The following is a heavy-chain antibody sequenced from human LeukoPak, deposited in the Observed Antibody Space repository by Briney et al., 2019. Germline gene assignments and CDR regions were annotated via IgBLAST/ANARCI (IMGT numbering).Heavy chain of an antibody. CDR1: GFPFGSYS. CDR2: IGSSGSYI. Sequence: PGGSLRPSCAASGFPFGSYSMNWVRQAQGKGLEWVSSIGSSGSYIFYADSGKGRFTISRDNAKNSLYRQMNSLRAEATALYYCATTGGRRVGATTKSDVWGKGTLVTVSS. J-gene: IGHJ4*01. V-gene: IGHV3-21*01. CDR3: ATTGGRRVGATTKSDV. D-gene: IGHD1-26*01.